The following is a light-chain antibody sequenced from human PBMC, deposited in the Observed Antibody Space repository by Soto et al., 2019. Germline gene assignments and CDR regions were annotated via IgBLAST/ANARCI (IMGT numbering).Light chain of an antibody. J-gene: IGLJ1*01. V-gene: IGLV2-8*01. CDR1: SSDVGGYNF. CDR3: TSFAGSNNRFV. CDR2: EVS. Sequence: QSALTQPPSASGSPGQSVTISCPGTSSDVGGYNFVSWYQQHPGKAPKLIIYEVSKRPSGVPDHFSGSKSGNTASLTVSGLQAEDEADYYCTSFAGSNNRFVFGTGTKVTVL.